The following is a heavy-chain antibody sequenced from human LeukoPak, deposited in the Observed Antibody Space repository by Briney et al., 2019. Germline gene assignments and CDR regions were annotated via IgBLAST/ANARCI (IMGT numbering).Heavy chain of an antibody. Sequence: SETLSLTCTVSGGSISSSNYYWGWIRQPPGKGLEWIGSMYYSGSTYYNPSLKSRVTISGDTSKNQFSLKLSSVTAADTAMYSCALYEVDMGAFDIWGQGTMVTVPS. D-gene: IGHD3-3*01. CDR2: MYYSGST. CDR3: ALYEVDMGAFDI. CDR1: GGSISSSNYY. J-gene: IGHJ3*02. V-gene: IGHV4-39*01.